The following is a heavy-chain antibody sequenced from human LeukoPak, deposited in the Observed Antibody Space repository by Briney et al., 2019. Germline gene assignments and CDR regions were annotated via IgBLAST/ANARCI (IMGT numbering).Heavy chain of an antibody. Sequence: SETLSLTCAVYGGSFSSYFWSWLRQSPWKGLDWIAEINHRGCANYNASVKSRVTTSVDTSKNQFSLKLTSLTAADTAVYFCARGPTVSEAGYFDSWGQGTLVTVSS. V-gene: IGHV4-34*01. CDR2: INHRGCA. CDR3: ARGPTVSEAGYFDS. CDR1: GGSFSSYF. D-gene: IGHD2-15*01. J-gene: IGHJ4*03.